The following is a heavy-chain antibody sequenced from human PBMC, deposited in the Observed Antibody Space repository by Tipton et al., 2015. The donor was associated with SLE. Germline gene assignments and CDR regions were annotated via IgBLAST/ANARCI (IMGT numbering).Heavy chain of an antibody. Sequence: TLSLTCAVSGGSIGSGGYSWNWIRQPPGKGLEWIGYVYHSGSAYYNPSLKSRVTISVDRSRNQFSLKLSSVTAADTAVYYCASEILRDYGSAWGPDYWGQGTLVTVSS. CDR3: ASEILRDYGSAWGPDY. CDR2: VYHSGSA. V-gene: IGHV4-30-2*01. CDR1: GGSIGSGGYS. J-gene: IGHJ4*02. D-gene: IGHD6-19*01.